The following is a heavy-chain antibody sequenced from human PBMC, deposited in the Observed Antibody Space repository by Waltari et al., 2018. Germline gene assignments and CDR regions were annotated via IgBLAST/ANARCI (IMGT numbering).Heavy chain of an antibody. J-gene: IGHJ4*02. CDR2: IYTSGST. V-gene: IGHV4-4*07. D-gene: IGHD2-15*01. Sequence: QVQLQESGPGLVKPSETLSLTCTVSGGSLSSYYWSWIRQPAGTGLEWIGRIYTSGSTNYNPSLKSRVTMSVDTSKNQFSLKLSSVTAADTAVYYCARGGRRCSGGSCYDYWGQGTLVTVSS. CDR1: GGSLSSYY. CDR3: ARGGRRCSGGSCYDY.